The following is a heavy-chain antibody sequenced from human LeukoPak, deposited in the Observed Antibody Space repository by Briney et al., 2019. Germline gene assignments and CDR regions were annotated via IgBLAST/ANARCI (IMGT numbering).Heavy chain of an antibody. CDR2: IRYDGSNK. J-gene: IGHJ4*02. V-gene: IGHV3-30*02. CDR1: GFTFSSYG. D-gene: IGHD2-8*01. Sequence: GGSLRLSCAASGFTFSSYGMHWARQAQGKGLEWVAFIRYDGSNKKYVDSLKGRFTISRDNSKNTLYLQMNSLRAEDTAVYYCASEPVGYCTNGVCDGLDYWGQGTLVTVSS. CDR3: ASEPVGYCTNGVCDGLDY.